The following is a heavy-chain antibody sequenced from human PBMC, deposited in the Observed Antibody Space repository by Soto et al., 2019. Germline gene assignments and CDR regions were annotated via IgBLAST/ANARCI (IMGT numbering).Heavy chain of an antibody. V-gene: IGHV4-31*03. CDR3: ARLFYYDTSGSYYYFDY. Sequence: SETLSLTCTVSGGSITSGGYYWSWLRQHPGKGLEWIGSTYYNGNTYYNPSLKSRIAISLDTSRNQFSLKLSSVTAADTAVYYCARLFYYDTSGSYYYFDYWGQGTLVTSPQ. CDR2: TYYNGNT. CDR1: GGSITSGGYY. J-gene: IGHJ4*02. D-gene: IGHD3-22*01.